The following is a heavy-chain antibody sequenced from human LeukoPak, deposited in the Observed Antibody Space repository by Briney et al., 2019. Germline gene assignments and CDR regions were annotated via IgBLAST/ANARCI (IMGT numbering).Heavy chain of an antibody. D-gene: IGHD2-15*01. CDR2: IFPGDSDT. J-gene: IGHJ4*02. CDR1: EYSFATYW. CDR3: ASEYCSGGNCYFDC. V-gene: IGHV5-51*01. Sequence: PGESLKISCKGSEYSFATYWIGWVRQLPGQGLEWMGIIFPGDSDTRYSPSFQGQVTISADKSISTAYLQWSSLKASDTAIYYCASEYCSGGNCYFDCWGQGTLVTVSS.